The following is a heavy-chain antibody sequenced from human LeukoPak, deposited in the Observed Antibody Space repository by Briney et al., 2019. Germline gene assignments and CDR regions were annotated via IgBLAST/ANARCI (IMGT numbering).Heavy chain of an antibody. CDR1: GYTFTGYY. CDR2: INPNSGGT. J-gene: IGHJ4*02. CDR3: ARSARWRYGPGFVGNY. V-gene: IGHV1-2*02. Sequence: GASVHVSCKASGYTFTGYYMHGVGQAPGQGLEWMGWINPNSGGTNYAQKFQGRVTMTRDTSISTAYMELSRLRSDDTAVYYCARSARWRYGPGFVGNYWGQGTLVTVSS. D-gene: IGHD2-21*01.